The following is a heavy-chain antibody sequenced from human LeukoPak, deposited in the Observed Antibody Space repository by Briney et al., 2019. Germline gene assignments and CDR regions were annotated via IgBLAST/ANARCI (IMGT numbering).Heavy chain of an antibody. CDR3: ARSGYYYDFDY. V-gene: IGHV4-39*01. CDR1: GGSISSSSYY. J-gene: IGHJ4*02. CDR2: IYYSGST. Sequence: SETLSLTCTVSGGSISSSSYYWGWIRQPPGKGLEWIGSIYYSGSTYYKLSLKSRVTISIDTSKNRFSLKLTSVTAADTAVYYCARSGYYYDFDYWGQGTLVTVSS. D-gene: IGHD3-22*01.